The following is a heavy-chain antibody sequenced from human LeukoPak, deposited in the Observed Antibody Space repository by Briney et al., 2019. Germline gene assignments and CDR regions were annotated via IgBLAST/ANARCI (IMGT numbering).Heavy chain of an antibody. J-gene: IGHJ4*02. V-gene: IGHV3-7*01. D-gene: IGHD2-2*02. CDR3: ASGCSSTSCYRKGAFDY. CDR2: IKQDGSEK. Sequence: WVRQAXGXGLEWVANIKQDGSEKYYVDSVKGRFTISRDNAKNSLYLQMNSLRAEDTAVYYCASGCSSTSCYRKGAFDYWGQGTLVTVSS.